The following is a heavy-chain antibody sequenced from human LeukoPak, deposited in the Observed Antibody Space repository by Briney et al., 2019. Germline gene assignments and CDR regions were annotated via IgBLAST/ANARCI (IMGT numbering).Heavy chain of an antibody. Sequence: GGSLRLSCAASGFTFSSYGMHWVRQAPGKGLEWVAFIRYDGSNKYYADSVKGRFTISRDNSKNTLYLQMNTLRAEDTAVYYCAKGLKYYDILTIYYPRGLDYCGQGTLVTVSS. D-gene: IGHD3-9*01. CDR1: GFTFSSYG. CDR2: IRYDGSNK. CDR3: AKGLKYYDILTIYYPRGLDY. V-gene: IGHV3-30*02. J-gene: IGHJ4*02.